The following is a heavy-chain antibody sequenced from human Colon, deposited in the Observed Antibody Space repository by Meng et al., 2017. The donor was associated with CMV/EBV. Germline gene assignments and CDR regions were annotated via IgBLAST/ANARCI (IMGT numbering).Heavy chain of an antibody. D-gene: IGHD3-10*01. Sequence: GESLKISCAAAGFSFSCFWMAWVRQAPGKGLEWVAAIRQGGGDTYYGDSVKGRFTISRDNDKDALFLQMSSLRVEDTAVYYCERWGSSGMVRASRRQAADWLDPWGRGTLVTVSS. CDR2: IRQGGGDT. J-gene: IGHJ5*02. CDR3: ERWGSSGMVRASRRQAADWLDP. V-gene: IGHV3-7*01. CDR1: GFSFSCFW.